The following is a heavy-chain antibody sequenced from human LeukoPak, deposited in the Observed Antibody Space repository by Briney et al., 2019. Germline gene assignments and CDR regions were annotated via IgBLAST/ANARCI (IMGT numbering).Heavy chain of an antibody. CDR3: ARGGSYFDY. V-gene: IGHV1-69*13. D-gene: IGHD3-16*01. CDR1: AYTFTGYY. CDR2: IIPIFGTA. J-gene: IGHJ4*02. Sequence: SVKVSCKASAYTFTGYYMHWVRQAPGQGLEWMGGIIPIFGTANYAQKFQGRVTITADESTSTAYMELSSLRSEDTAVYYCARGGSYFDYWGQGTLVTVSS.